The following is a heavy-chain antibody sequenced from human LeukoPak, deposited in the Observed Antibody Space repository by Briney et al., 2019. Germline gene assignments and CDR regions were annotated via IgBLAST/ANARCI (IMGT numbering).Heavy chain of an antibody. D-gene: IGHD6-13*01. CDR1: GGSISSYY. V-gene: IGHV4-4*07. CDR2: IYTSGST. J-gene: IGHJ4*02. CDR3: ASESIAAAGVDY. Sequence: SETLSLTCTVSGGSISSYYWSWIRQPAGEGLEWIGRIYTSGSTNYNPSLKSRVTMSVDTSKNQFSLKLSSVTAADTAVYYCASESIAAAGVDYWGQGTLVTVSS.